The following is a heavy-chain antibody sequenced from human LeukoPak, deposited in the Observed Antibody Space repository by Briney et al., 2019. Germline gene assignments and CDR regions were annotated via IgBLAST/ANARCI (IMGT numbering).Heavy chain of an antibody. CDR3: ARDRATNGGWYFDL. CDR1: GGTFSSYA. Sequence: SVKVSCKASGGTFSSYAISWVRQAPGQGLEWMGGIIPIFGTANYAQKFQGRVTITADESTSTAYMELSSLRSEVTAVYYCARDRATNGGWYFDLWGRGTLVTVSS. D-gene: IGHD4-23*01. J-gene: IGHJ2*01. V-gene: IGHV1-69*13. CDR2: IIPIFGTA.